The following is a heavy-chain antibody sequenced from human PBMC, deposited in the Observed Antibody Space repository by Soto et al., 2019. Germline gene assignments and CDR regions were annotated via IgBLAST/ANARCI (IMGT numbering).Heavy chain of an antibody. D-gene: IGHD3-10*01. CDR1: GYTFTSYA. Sequence: QVQLVQSGAEVKKPGASVKVSCKASGYTFTSYAMHWVRQAPGQRLEWMGWINAGNGNTKYSQKFQGRVTITRDTSASTAYMDLSSLRCDDTAVYYCARAPLWFGEGHYYYDYMDVWGKGTTVTVSS. CDR2: INAGNGNT. CDR3: ARAPLWFGEGHYYYDYMDV. V-gene: IGHV1-3*01. J-gene: IGHJ6*03.